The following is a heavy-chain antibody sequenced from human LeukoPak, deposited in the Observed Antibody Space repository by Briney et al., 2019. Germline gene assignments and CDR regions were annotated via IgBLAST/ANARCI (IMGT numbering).Heavy chain of an antibody. D-gene: IGHD5-18*01. V-gene: IGHV1-18*01. CDR3: ARGEAYTANNWFDP. CDR1: GYTFTSYG. CDR2: ISAYNGNT. Sequence: ASVKVSCKASGYTFTSYGISWVRQAPGQGLEWMGWISAYNGNTNYAQKLQGRVTMTTDTSTSTAYMELRSQRSDDTAVYYCARGEAYTANNWFDPWGQGTLVTVSS. J-gene: IGHJ5*02.